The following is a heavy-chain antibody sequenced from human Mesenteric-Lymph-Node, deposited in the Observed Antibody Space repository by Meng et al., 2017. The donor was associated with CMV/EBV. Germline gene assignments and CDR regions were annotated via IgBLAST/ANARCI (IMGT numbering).Heavy chain of an antibody. Sequence: SVKVSCKASGDTFSKYPISSYALSWVRQAPGQGLQWMGGIFPIFGTAKYAQKFQGRVTITTDESTITAYMELSSLRSDDTAVYYCARDFGSSGLSDYWAQGTVVTVSS. D-gene: IGHD3-22*01. CDR2: IFPIFGTA. V-gene: IGHV1-69*05. CDR3: ARDFGSSGLSDY. CDR1: GDTFSKYPISSYA. J-gene: IGHJ4*02.